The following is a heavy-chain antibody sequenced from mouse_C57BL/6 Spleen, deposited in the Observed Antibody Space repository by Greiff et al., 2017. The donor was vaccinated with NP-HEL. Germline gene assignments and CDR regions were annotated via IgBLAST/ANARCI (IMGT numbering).Heavy chain of an antibody. CDR3: ARNGNPYAMDY. V-gene: IGHV1-63*01. CDR2: IYPGGGYT. J-gene: IGHJ4*01. Sequence: QVQLKQSGAELVRPGTSVKMSCKASGYTFTNYWIGWAKQRPGHGLEWIGDIYPGGGYTNYNEKFKGKATLTADKSSSTAYMQFSSLTSEDSAIYYCARNGNPYAMDYWGQGTSVTVSS. D-gene: IGHD2-1*01. CDR1: GYTFTNYW.